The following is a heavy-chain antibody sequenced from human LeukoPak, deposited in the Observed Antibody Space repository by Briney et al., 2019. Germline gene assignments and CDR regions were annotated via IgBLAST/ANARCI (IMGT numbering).Heavy chain of an antibody. D-gene: IGHD6-19*01. CDR3: AKDISASSGWYRFDY. CDR2: ISWNSGSI. J-gene: IGHJ4*02. Sequence: GRSLRLSCAASGFTFDDYAMHWVRQAPGKGLEWVSGISWNSGSIGYADSVKGRLTISRDNAKNSLYLQMNSLRAEDTALYYCAKDISASSGWYRFDYWGQGTLVTVSS. V-gene: IGHV3-9*01. CDR1: GFTFDDYA.